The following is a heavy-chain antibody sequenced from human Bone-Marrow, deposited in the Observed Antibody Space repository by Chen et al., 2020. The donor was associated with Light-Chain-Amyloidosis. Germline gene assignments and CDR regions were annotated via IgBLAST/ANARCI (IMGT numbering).Heavy chain of an antibody. CDR3: TRKGGYFDF. V-gene: IGHV3-23*04. CDR1: GFNFSSFG. CDR2: VSGSTVST. D-gene: IGHD3-10*01. J-gene: IGHJ4*02. Sequence: EVQLVESGGGLVQPGGSLRLSCATSGFNFSSFGMGWVRQAPGKGLAWVSTVSGSTVSTYYAGAVKGRFIISRDNSKSTLYLQMNSLRAGDTAVYFCTRKGGYFDFWGQGSLVTVSS.